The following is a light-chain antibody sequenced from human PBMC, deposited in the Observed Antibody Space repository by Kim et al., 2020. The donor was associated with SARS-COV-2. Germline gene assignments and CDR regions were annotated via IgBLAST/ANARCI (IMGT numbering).Light chain of an antibody. CDR1: QDISNN. Sequence: SASVGDRVTSTCQASQDISNNLNWYQQKPRKAPKLLIYDASNLETGVPSRFSGSGSGTDFTFTISSLQPEDIATYYCQQYSNLPYTFGQGTKLEI. CDR2: DAS. J-gene: IGKJ2*01. V-gene: IGKV1-33*01. CDR3: QQYSNLPYT.